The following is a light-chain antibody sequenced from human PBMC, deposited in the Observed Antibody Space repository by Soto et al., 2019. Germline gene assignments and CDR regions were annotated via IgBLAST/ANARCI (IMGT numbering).Light chain of an antibody. CDR3: QQSYSTPWT. Sequence: DLQMTQSPSSLSASVGVRVTITCRASQSISTYLNWYQQKPGKAPKLLIYGASTLRSGVPSRFSGRGSGTDFTLTISSLQPEDFATYHCQQSYSTPWTFGQGTKVEIK. CDR1: QSISTY. CDR2: GAS. V-gene: IGKV1-39*01. J-gene: IGKJ1*01.